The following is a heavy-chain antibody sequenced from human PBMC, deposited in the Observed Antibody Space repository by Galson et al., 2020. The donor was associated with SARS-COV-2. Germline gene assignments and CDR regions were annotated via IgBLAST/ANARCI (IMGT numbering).Heavy chain of an antibody. Sequence: GGSLRLSCAASGFPFSSYWMSWVRQPPGKGLEWVANIKQDGSEKDYVDSVKGRFTISRDNARNSLYLQMNSLGAEDTAVYFCARAFNDFWSGSYFDYWGQGTLVAVSS. CDR1: GFPFSSYW. CDR2: IKQDGSEK. CDR3: ARAFNDFWSGSYFDY. D-gene: IGHD3-3*01. V-gene: IGHV3-7*05. J-gene: IGHJ4*02.